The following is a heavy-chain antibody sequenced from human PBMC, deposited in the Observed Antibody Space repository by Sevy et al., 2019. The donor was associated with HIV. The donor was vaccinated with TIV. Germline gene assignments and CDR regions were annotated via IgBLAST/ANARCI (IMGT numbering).Heavy chain of an antibody. CDR1: GGSISSYY. Sequence: SETLSLTCTVSGGSISSYYWSWIRQPAGKGLEWIGGIYTSGSTNYNPSLKSRVTMSVDTSKNQFSLKLSSVTAADTAVYYCARHGPDSSGHWGAFDIWGQGTMVTVSS. V-gene: IGHV4-4*07. CDR2: IYTSGST. D-gene: IGHD3-22*01. CDR3: ARHGPDSSGHWGAFDI. J-gene: IGHJ3*02.